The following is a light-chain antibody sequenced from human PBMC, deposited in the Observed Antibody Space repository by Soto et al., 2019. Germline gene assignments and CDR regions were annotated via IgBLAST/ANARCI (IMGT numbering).Light chain of an antibody. CDR2: EVT. Sequence: QSVLTQPPSASGSPGQSVTISCTGTSSDVGGYNYVSWYLQYPGKAPKLMIYEVTKQPSGVPDRFSGAKSGNTASLTVSGLQAEDEADYYCSSYAGGKYVFGTGTKVTVL. J-gene: IGLJ1*01. V-gene: IGLV2-8*01. CDR3: SSYAGGKYV. CDR1: SSDVGGYNY.